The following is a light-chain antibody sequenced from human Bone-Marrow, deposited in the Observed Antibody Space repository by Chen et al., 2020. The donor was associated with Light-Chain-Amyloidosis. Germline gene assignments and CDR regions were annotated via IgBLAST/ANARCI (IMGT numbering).Light chain of an antibody. CDR2: EVT. J-gene: IGLJ1*01. Sequence: QSAPTPPASVSGSPGQSITLSCTGTSSDVGGDNHVSWYQQHPDKAPKLMIYEVTNRPSWVPDRFSGSKSDNTASLTISGLQTEDEADYFCSSYTITNTLVFGSGTRVTVL. CDR1: SSDVGGDNH. CDR3: SSYTITNTLV. V-gene: IGLV2-14*01.